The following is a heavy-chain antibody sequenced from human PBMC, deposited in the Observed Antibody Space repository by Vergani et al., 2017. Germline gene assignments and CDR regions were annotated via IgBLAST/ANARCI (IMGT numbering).Heavy chain of an antibody. V-gene: IGHV4-61*02. D-gene: IGHD3-22*01. CDR1: GGSINTGAYY. CDR3: ARDKSYYDSSGYANWFDP. J-gene: IGHJ5*02. Sequence: QVQLQESGPRLVRPSQTLSLTCTVSGGSINTGAYYWSWIRQPAGKGLEWIGRVYTSGMTNYNPSLKSRVTISVDTSKNQFSLKLSAVTAADTAVYYCARDKSYYDSSGYANWFDPWGQGTLVTVSS. CDR2: VYTSGMT.